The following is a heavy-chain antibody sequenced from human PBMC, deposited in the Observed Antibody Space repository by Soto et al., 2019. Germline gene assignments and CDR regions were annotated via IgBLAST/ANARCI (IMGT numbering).Heavy chain of an antibody. Sequence: GGSLRLSCAASGFSFSSYGMHWVRQTPGKGLEWVAGISYDGSNKYYVDSMKGRLTISRDNSKNTLYLQMNSLRAEDTAVYYCAKESYNRRTDFDSWGQGTLVTVSS. CDR3: AKESYNRRTDFDS. J-gene: IGHJ4*02. D-gene: IGHD3-10*01. V-gene: IGHV3-30*18. CDR1: GFSFSSYG. CDR2: ISYDGSNK.